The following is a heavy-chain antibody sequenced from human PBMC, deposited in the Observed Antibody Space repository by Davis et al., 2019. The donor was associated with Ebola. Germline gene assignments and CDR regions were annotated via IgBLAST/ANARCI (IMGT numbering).Heavy chain of an antibody. J-gene: IGHJ3*02. CDR3: ARDTGAVAGTDDAFDI. CDR1: GGPISSYY. Sequence: MPSETLSLTCTVSGGPISSYYWSWIRQPPGKGLEWIGYIYYSGSTNYNPSLKSRVTISVDTSKNQFSLKLSSVTAADTAVYHCARDTGAVAGTDDAFDIWGQGTMVTVSS. CDR2: IYYSGST. D-gene: IGHD6-19*01. V-gene: IGHV4-59*01.